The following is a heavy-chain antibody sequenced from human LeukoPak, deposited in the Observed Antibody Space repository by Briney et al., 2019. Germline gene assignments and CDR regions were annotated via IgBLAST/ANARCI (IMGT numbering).Heavy chain of an antibody. CDR1: AVSITSGTYY. J-gene: IGHJ4*02. Sequence: TSQTLSLTCTVSAVSITSGTYYWTWIRQPAGKGLEWIGRIYSTGRVNYNPSLKSRVTMLLDTSKNHISLKLTSVTAADTAIYFCARASETAMVTLWGQGTLVTVSS. D-gene: IGHD5-18*01. CDR3: ARASETAMVTL. V-gene: IGHV4-61*02. CDR2: IYSTGRV.